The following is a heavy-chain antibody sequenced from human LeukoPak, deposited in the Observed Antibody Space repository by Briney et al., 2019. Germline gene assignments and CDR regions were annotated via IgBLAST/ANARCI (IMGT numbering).Heavy chain of an antibody. CDR3: ARGINSGYRFDY. CDR1: GGTFSSYA. J-gene: IGHJ4*02. CDR2: MNPNSGNT. Sequence: ASVKVSCKASGGTFSSYAISWVRQATGQGLEWMGWMNPNSGNTGYAQKFQGRVTMTRNTSISTAYMELSSLRSEDTAVYYCARGINSGYRFDYWGQGTLVTVSS. D-gene: IGHD5-12*01. V-gene: IGHV1-8*02.